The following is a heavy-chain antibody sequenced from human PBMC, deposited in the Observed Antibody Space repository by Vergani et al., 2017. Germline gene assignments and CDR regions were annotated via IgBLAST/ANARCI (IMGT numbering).Heavy chain of an antibody. D-gene: IGHD2-15*01. CDR3: ASDLTGGGYYYMNV. V-gene: IGHV3-30*03. Sequence: QVQLVDSGGGVVQPGRSLRLPCEASGFAFNNYGIHWVRQAPGKGWEWVAVITDGGSNEHYVDSVKGRFTIARDNSKNTLYLQMNSMRAEDTAVYYCASDLTGGGYYYMNVWGKGTTVTVS. J-gene: IGHJ6*03. CDR1: GFAFNNYG. CDR2: ITDGGSNE.